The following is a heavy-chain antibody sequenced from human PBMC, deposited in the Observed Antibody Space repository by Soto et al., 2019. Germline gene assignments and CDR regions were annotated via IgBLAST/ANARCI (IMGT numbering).Heavy chain of an antibody. Sequence: EVQLVESGGGLVQPGRSLRLSCAASGFTFDDYAMHWVRQAPGKGLEWVSGISWNSGSIGYADSVKGRFTISRDNAKNSLYLQRNSLRAEDTALYYWAKAGDYGGPRTWFHPWGQGTLVTVSS. V-gene: IGHV3-9*01. CDR1: GFTFDDYA. D-gene: IGHD4-17*01. CDR3: AKAGDYGGPRTWFHP. J-gene: IGHJ5*02. CDR2: ISWNSGSI.